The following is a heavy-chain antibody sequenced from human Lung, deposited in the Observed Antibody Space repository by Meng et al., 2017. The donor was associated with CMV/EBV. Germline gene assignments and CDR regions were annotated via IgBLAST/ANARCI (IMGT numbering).Heavy chain of an antibody. CDR2: ISAYNGNT. Sequence: ASXXVSCKASGYTFTSYGISWVRQAPGQGLEWMGWISAYNGNTNYAQKLQGRVTMTTDTSTSTAYMELRSLRSDDTAVYYCARVRYYDFWSGYFNGMDVWGQGXTVTVSS. V-gene: IGHV1-18*01. CDR3: ARVRYYDFWSGYFNGMDV. J-gene: IGHJ6*02. D-gene: IGHD3-3*01. CDR1: GYTFTSYG.